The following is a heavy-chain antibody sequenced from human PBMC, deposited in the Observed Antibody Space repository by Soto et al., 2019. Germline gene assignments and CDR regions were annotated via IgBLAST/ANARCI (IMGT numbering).Heavy chain of an antibody. J-gene: IGHJ4*02. D-gene: IGHD3-3*01. CDR1: GFTFSSYG. V-gene: IGHV3-33*01. Sequence: GGSLRLSCAASGFTFSSYGMHWVRQAPGKGLEWVAVIWSDGSNKYYADSVKGRFTISRDNSKNTLYLQMNSLIAEDTAVYYCAREFWSGPFDYWGQGTLVTVSS. CDR3: AREFWSGPFDY. CDR2: IWSDGSNK.